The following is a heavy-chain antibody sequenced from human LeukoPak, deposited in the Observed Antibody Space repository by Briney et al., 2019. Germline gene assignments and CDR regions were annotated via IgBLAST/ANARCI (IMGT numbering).Heavy chain of an antibody. J-gene: IGHJ5*02. CDR3: AWAIIVVVPAAISWFDP. V-gene: IGHV1-2*02. CDR2: INPNSGGT. CDR1: GYTFTGYY. Sequence: ASVKVSCKASGYTFTGYYMHWVRQAPGQGLEWMGWINPNSGGTNYAQKFQGRVTMTRDTSISTAYMELSRLRSDDTAVYYCAWAIIVVVPAAISWFDPWGQGTLVTVSS. D-gene: IGHD2-2*01.